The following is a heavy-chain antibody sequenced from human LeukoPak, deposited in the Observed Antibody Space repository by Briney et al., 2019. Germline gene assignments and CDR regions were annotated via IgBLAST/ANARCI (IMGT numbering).Heavy chain of an antibody. J-gene: IGHJ4*02. CDR2: INPNSGGT. D-gene: IGHD6-19*01. CDR3: ARDSGYSSGTDY. Sequence: ASVKVSCKASGYTFTGYYMHWVRQAPGQGLEWMGWINPNSGGTNYAQKFQGRVTMTRDTSISTAYMELSRLRSDDTAVYYCARDSGYSSGTDYWGQGTLVTVSS. V-gene: IGHV1-2*02. CDR1: GYTFTGYY.